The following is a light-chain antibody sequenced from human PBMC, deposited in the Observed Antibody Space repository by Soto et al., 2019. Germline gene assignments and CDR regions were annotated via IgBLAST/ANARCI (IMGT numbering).Light chain of an antibody. Sequence: DIQMTQSPSSLSASVGDRVTITCRASQGISTYLNWYQQKPGKAPNLLIYAASNLQSGVPSRFSGSGSGTDFSLTISSLQPEDFATYYCQQTYSSPITFGQGTRLYIK. V-gene: IGKV1-39*01. CDR1: QGISTY. CDR3: QQTYSSPIT. CDR2: AAS. J-gene: IGKJ5*01.